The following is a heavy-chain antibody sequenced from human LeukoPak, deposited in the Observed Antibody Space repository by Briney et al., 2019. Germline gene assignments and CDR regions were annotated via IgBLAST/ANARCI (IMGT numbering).Heavy chain of an antibody. D-gene: IGHD2/OR15-2a*01. CDR3: LTMPPRY. CDR2: IRSKANSYAT. CDR1: GFTFSGSA. J-gene: IGHJ4*02. Sequence: PGGSLRLSCAASGFTFSGSAMRWVRQASGKGLEWVGRIRSKANSYATAYAASVKGRFTISRDDSKNTAYLQMNSLKTEDTAIYYCLTMPPRYWGQGTLVTVSS. V-gene: IGHV3-73*01.